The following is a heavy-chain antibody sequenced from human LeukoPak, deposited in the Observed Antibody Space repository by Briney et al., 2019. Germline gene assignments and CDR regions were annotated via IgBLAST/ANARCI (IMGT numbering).Heavy chain of an antibody. Sequence: GASVKVSCKASGYTFTSYGISWVRQAPGQGLEWMGWISAYNGNTNYAQKLQGRVTMTTDTSTSTAYTELRSLRSDDTAVYYCARDFKQWLATTNYYGMDVWGQGTTVTVS. J-gene: IGHJ6*02. CDR2: ISAYNGNT. CDR1: GYTFTSYG. CDR3: ARDFKQWLATTNYYGMDV. V-gene: IGHV1-18*01. D-gene: IGHD6-19*01.